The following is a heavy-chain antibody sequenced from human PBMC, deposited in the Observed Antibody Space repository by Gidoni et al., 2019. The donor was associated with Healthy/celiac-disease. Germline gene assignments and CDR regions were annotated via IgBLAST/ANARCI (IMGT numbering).Heavy chain of an antibody. D-gene: IGHD6-13*01. CDR3: AKDDALGWYSSSWSDAFDI. V-gene: IGHV3-23*01. CDR1: GFTFSSYA. J-gene: IGHJ3*02. CDR2: ISGSGGST. Sequence: EVQLLESGGGLVQPGGSLRLSCAASGFTFSSYAMSWVRQAPGKGLEWVSAISGSGGSTYYADSVKGRFTISRDNSKNTLYLQMNSLRAEDTAVYYCAKDDALGWYSSSWSDAFDIWGQGTMVTVSS.